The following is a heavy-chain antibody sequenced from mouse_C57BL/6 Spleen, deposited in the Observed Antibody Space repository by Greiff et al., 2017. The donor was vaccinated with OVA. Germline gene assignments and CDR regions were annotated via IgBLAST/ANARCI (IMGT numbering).Heavy chain of an antibody. CDR1: GYTFTSYW. CDR2: IHPNSGST. V-gene: IGHV1-64*01. J-gene: IGHJ3*01. CDR3: ARSALYDYDGAWFAY. D-gene: IGHD2-4*01. Sequence: VQLQQPGAELVKPGASVKLSCKASGYTFTSYWMHWVKQRPGQGLEWIGMIHPNSGSTNYNEKFKSKATLTVDKSSSTAYTQLSSLTSEDSAVYYCARSALYDYDGAWFAYWGQGTLVTVSA.